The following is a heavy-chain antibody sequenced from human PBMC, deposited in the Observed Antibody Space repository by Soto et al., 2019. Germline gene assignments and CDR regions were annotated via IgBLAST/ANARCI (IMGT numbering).Heavy chain of an antibody. D-gene: IGHD3-22*01. CDR3: ARERLITMIAGSAFDI. V-gene: IGHV1-3*01. Sequence: GASVKVSCKASGYTLTRYSIHWVRQAPGQRLEWMGWINAGNGNTKFSQKFQGRVTITRDTSASTAYMELRGLRSEDTAVYYCARERLITMIAGSAFDIWGQGTLVTVSS. CDR2: INAGNGNT. CDR1: GYTLTRYS. J-gene: IGHJ3*02.